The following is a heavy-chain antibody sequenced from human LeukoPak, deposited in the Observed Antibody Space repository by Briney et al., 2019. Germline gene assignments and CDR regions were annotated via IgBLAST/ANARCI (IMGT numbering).Heavy chain of an antibody. Sequence: GGSLRLSCAASGFXFSTYWIHWVRQAPGKGLVWVSRLSPDGSSSIYADSVKGRFTISRDSAKNTLYLQMNSLRAEDTAVYYCARGRVVAAAGTFDPWGQGTLVTVSS. D-gene: IGHD6-13*01. CDR1: GFXFSTYW. V-gene: IGHV3-74*01. CDR2: LSPDGSSS. J-gene: IGHJ5*02. CDR3: ARGRVVAAAGTFDP.